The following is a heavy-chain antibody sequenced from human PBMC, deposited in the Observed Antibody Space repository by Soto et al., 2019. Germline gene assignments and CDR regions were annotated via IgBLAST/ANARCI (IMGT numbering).Heavy chain of an antibody. CDR3: ARDLTIFGVVITLYYGMDV. Sequence: GGSLRLSCAASGFTFSSYSMNWVRQAPGKGLEWVSSISSSSSYIYYADSVKGRFTISRDNAKNSLYLQMNSLRAEDTAVYYCARDLTIFGVVITLYYGMDVWGQGTTVTVSS. J-gene: IGHJ6*02. CDR2: ISSSSSYI. V-gene: IGHV3-21*01. CDR1: GFTFSSYS. D-gene: IGHD3-3*01.